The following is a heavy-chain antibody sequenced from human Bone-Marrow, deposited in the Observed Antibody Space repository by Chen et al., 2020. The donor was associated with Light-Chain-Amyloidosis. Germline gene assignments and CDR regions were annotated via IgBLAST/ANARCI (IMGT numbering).Heavy chain of an antibody. J-gene: IGHJ4*02. CDR3: TRTDSNYIFDY. V-gene: IGHV1-46*01. CDR1: GYTFINYY. D-gene: IGHD4-4*01. CDR2: INPNDGNT. Sequence: QVNLVQSGAEAKKPGASMKISCKASGYTFINYYIHWVRQAPGQGLEWMVAINPNDGNTTYVQKFQGRVSMTRDTSSDTVYMDVTRLTSDDTAMYFCTRTDSNYIFDYWGQGTLVTVSA.